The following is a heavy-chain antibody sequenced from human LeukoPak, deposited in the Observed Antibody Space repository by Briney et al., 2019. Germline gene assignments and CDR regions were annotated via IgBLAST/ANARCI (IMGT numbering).Heavy chain of an antibody. CDR2: ISYDGSNK. CDR1: GFTFSSYA. V-gene: IGHV3-30-3*01. Sequence: GGSLRLSCAASGFTFSSYAMHWVRQAPGKGLEWVAVISYDGSNKYYADSVKGRFTISRDNSKSTLYLQMNSLRAEGPAVYYRASATIGGSYHRLYTGYWGQGTLVTVSS. CDR3: ASATIGGSYHRLYTGY. J-gene: IGHJ4*02. D-gene: IGHD1-26*01.